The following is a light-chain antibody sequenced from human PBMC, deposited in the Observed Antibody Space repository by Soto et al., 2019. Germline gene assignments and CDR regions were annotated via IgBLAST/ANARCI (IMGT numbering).Light chain of an antibody. V-gene: IGKV3-11*01. CDR1: QSVDSF. Sequence: IVLTPSPASLSLSPGERATLSCRASQSVDSFLAWYQQKPGRTPRLLIYDTSNRATGIPARFSGSGSGTDFTLTISRLEPEDFAVYYCQVRTDWPPFKYTFGQGTKLEVK. CDR2: DTS. CDR3: QVRTDWPPFKYT. J-gene: IGKJ2*01.